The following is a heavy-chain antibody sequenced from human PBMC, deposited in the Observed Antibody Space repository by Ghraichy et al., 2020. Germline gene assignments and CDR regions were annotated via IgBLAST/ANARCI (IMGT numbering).Heavy chain of an antibody. CDR1: GGSFSGYY. CDR2: INHSGST. V-gene: IGHV4-34*01. J-gene: IGHJ6*03. CDR3: ARRWQPYYYYYYMDV. Sequence: SETLSLTCAVYGGSFSGYYWSWIRQPPGKGLEWIGEINHSGSTNYNPSLKSRVTISVDTSKNQFSLKLSSVTAADTAVYYCARRWQPYYYYYYMDVWGKGTTVTVSS. D-gene: IGHD2-15*01.